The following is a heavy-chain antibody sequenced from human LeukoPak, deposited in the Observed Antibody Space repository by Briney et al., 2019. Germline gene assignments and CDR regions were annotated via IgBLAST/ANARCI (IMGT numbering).Heavy chain of an antibody. CDR1: GFTFSNYA. CDR2: ISYDGSNK. CDR3: ARSYYYDSSGYDFDY. J-gene: IGHJ4*02. D-gene: IGHD3-22*01. Sequence: QPGGSLRLSCAASGFTFSNYAMHWVRQAPGKGLEWVAVISYDGSNKYYADSVKGRFTISRDNSKKTLYLQMNSLRAEDTAVYYCARSYYYDSSGYDFDYWGQGTLVTVSS. V-gene: IGHV3-30-3*01.